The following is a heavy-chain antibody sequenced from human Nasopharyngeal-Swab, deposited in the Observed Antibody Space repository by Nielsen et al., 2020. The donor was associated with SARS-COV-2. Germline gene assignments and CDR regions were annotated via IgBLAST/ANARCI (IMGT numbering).Heavy chain of an antibody. V-gene: IGHV1-8*01. Sequence: ASVKVSCKASGYTFTSYEFNWVRQATGQGLEWMGWMNPNSGNTGYAQKFQGRVTMTRNTSINTAYMELSNLRSDDTAVYYCATAWAYYYDSSGYDYWGQGTLVTVSS. CDR1: GYTFTSYE. J-gene: IGHJ4*02. CDR3: ATAWAYYYDSSGYDY. D-gene: IGHD3-22*01. CDR2: MNPNSGNT.